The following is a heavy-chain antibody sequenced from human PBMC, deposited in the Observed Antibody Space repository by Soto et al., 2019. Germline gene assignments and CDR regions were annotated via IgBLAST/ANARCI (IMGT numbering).Heavy chain of an antibody. CDR3: ARDRLKRGYSRYYFDY. J-gene: IGHJ4*02. Sequence: SVKVSCKASGGTFSSYAISWVRQAPGQGLEWMGGIIPIFGTANYAQKFQGRVTITADKSTSTAYMELSSLRSEDTVVYYCARDRLKRGYSRYYFDYWGQGTLVTVSS. CDR2: IIPIFGTA. D-gene: IGHD5-18*01. V-gene: IGHV1-69*06. CDR1: GGTFSSYA.